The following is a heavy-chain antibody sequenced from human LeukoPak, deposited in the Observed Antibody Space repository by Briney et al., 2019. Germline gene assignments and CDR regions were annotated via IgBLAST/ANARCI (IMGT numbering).Heavy chain of an antibody. D-gene: IGHD6-19*01. Sequence: GGSLRLSCAASGFTFSSYSMNWVRQAPGKGLEWVSAISGSGGSTYYADSVKGRFTISRDNSKNTLYLQMNSLRAEDTAVYYCAKDPSGWYNYWGQGTLVTVSS. CDR2: ISGSGGST. CDR3: AKDPSGWYNY. V-gene: IGHV3-23*01. CDR1: GFTFSSYS. J-gene: IGHJ4*02.